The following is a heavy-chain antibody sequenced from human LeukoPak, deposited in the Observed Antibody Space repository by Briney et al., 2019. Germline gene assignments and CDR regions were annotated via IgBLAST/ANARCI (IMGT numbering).Heavy chain of an antibody. Sequence: GGSLRLSCAASGFTFSSHSMNWVRQAPGKGLEWVSYISSSSSYIYYADSVKGRFTISRDNAKNSLYLQMSSLRAEDAAVYYCAKDSWSANGIYDAFDIWGQGTMVTVSS. CDR1: GFTFSSHS. V-gene: IGHV3-21*05. J-gene: IGHJ3*02. D-gene: IGHD2-8*01. CDR3: AKDSWSANGIYDAFDI. CDR2: ISSSSSYI.